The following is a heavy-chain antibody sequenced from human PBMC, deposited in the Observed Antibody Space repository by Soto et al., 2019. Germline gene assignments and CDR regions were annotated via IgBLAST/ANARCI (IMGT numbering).Heavy chain of an antibody. Sequence: SETLSLTCTVSGGSISSYYWSWIRQPPGKGLEWIGYIYYSGSTNYNPSLKSRVTISVDTSKNQFSLKLSSVTAADTAVYFCARVAVRGDLSGDYWGEGTLVTGSS. V-gene: IGHV4-59*12. CDR3: ARVAVRGDLSGDY. D-gene: IGHD3-10*01. CDR2: IYYSGST. CDR1: GGSISSYY. J-gene: IGHJ4*02.